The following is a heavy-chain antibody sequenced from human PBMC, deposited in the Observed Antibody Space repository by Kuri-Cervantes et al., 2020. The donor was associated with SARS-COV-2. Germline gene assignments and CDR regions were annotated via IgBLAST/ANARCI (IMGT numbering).Heavy chain of an antibody. J-gene: IGHJ6*02. V-gene: IGHV3-48*01. CDR2: ISSSSSTI. Sequence: GESLKISCAASGFTFSSYSMNWVRQAPGEGLEWVSYISSSSSTIYYADSVKGRFTISRDNSKNTLYLQMNSLRAEDTAVYYCARDIKYQLLYPGWGMDVWGQGTTVTVSS. CDR3: ARDIKYQLLYPGWGMDV. D-gene: IGHD2-2*02. CDR1: GFTFSSYS.